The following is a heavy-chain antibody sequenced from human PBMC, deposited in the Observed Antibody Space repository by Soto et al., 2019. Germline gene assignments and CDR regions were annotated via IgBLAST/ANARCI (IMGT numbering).Heavy chain of an antibody. J-gene: IGHJ4*02. CDR2: INHSGRT. V-gene: IGHV4-34*01. CDR1: GGSFSDYY. CDR3: ARGQWEDNN. Sequence: QVQLQQWGAGLLKPSETLSLTCAVYGGSFSDYYWTWIRQAPGKGLEWLREINHSGRTSYTTSLRGRVTKSEDTSQKQVALKLSSLTAPDAAVYYCARGQWEDNNWGQGTLVTVSS. D-gene: IGHD1-26*01.